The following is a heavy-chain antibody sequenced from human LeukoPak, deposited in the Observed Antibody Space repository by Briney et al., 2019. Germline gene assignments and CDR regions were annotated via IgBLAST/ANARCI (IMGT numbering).Heavy chain of an antibody. D-gene: IGHD2-21*02. J-gene: IGHJ4*02. V-gene: IGHV3-53*01. CDR2: IYSGGST. Sequence: PGGSLRLSCAVSGFTVSSNYMSWVRQAPGKGLEWVSVIYSGGSTYYADSVKGRFTISRDNSKNTLYLQMNSLRAEDTAVYYCARGGYCGGDCWGYYFDYWGQGTLVTVSS. CDR1: GFTVSSNY. CDR3: ARGGYCGGDCWGYYFDY.